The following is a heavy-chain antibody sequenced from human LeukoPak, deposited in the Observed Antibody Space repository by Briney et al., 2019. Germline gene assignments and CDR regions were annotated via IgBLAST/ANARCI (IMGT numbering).Heavy chain of an antibody. CDR1: GGSISSGGYY. D-gene: IGHD2-2*01. CDR3: ARDSYLDAFDI. CDR2: IYYSGST. J-gene: IGHJ3*02. Sequence: SQTLSLTCTVSGGSISSGGYYWSWIRQPPGKGLEWIGYIYYSGSTNYNPSLKSRVTISVDTSKNQFSLKLSSVTAADTAVYYCARDSYLDAFDIWGQGTMVTVSS. V-gene: IGHV4-61*08.